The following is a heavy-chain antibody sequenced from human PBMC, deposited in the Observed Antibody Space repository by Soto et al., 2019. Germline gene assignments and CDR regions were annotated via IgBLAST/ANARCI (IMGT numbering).Heavy chain of an antibody. V-gene: IGHV3-23*01. CDR1: GFAFGTYA. J-gene: IGHJ6*02. CDR3: AKGGAERLGYYYYFVMDV. D-gene: IGHD3-16*01. CDR2: ISSRGGST. Sequence: VQLLESGGGMVQPGGSLRLSCGASGFAFGTYAMNWVRQAPGKGLEWVSGISSRGGSTFYADSVQGRFIISRDNSKNTLYLQMDNLRVEDTAIYYCAKGGAERLGYYYYFVMDVWGQGTTVSVSS.